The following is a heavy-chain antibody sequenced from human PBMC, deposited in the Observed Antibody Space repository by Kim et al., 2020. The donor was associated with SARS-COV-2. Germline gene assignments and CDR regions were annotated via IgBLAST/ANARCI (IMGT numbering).Heavy chain of an antibody. CDR2: MNPNSGNT. Sequence: ASVKVSCKASGYTFTSYDINWVRQATGQGLEWMGWMNPNSGNTGYAQKFQGRVTMTRNTSISTAYMELSSLRSEDTAVYYCARRLRYFDWLSPSYYYYYMDVWGQGTPVTVSS. V-gene: IGHV1-8*01. D-gene: IGHD3-9*01. CDR3: ARRLRYFDWLSPSYYYYYMDV. CDR1: GYTFTSYD. J-gene: IGHJ6*03.